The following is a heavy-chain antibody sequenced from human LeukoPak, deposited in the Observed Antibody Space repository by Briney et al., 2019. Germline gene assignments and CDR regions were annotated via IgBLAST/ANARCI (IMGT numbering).Heavy chain of an antibody. CDR3: ASPRGFRYGSLDY. J-gene: IGHJ4*02. CDR2: IYPGDSDT. Sequence: TRGESLKISCKGSGYSFTSYWIDWVRQMPGKGLEWMGIIYPGDSDTRYSPSFQGQVTISADKSISTAYLQWSSLKASDSAIYYCASPRGFRYGSLDYWGQGTLVTVSS. CDR1: GYSFTSYW. D-gene: IGHD1-26*01. V-gene: IGHV5-51*01.